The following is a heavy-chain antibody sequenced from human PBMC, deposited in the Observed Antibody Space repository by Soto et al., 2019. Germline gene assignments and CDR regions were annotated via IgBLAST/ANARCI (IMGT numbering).Heavy chain of an antibody. CDR2: IYVGDSDT. D-gene: IGHD3-16*01. CDR1: GYTFTNYW. CDR3: ARGSGGMGNPFDH. J-gene: IGHJ4*02. V-gene: IGHV5-51*01. Sequence: GESLKISCKGSGYTFTNYWIGWVRQMPGKGLEWMGIIYVGDSDTRYNPSFQGQVTISADKSISTAYLQWSSLKASDTATYYCARGSGGMGNPFDHWGQGTLVTVSS.